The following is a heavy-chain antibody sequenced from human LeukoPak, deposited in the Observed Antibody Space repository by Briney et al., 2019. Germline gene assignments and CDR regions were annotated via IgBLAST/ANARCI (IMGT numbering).Heavy chain of an antibody. CDR2: IYSGGST. Sequence: GGSLRLSCAASGFTVSSNYMSWVRQAPGKGLEWVSVIYSGGSTYYADSVKGRFTISRDNSKNTLYLQMNSLRAEDTAVYYCARAILLYDTQGDVWGQGTTVTVSS. V-gene: IGHV3-53*01. CDR3: ARAILLYDTQGDV. D-gene: IGHD3-16*01. CDR1: GFTVSSNY. J-gene: IGHJ6*02.